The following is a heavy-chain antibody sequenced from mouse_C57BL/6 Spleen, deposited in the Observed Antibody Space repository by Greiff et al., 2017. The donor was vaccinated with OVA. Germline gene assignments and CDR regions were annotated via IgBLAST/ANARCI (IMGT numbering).Heavy chain of an antibody. V-gene: IGHV6-6*01. D-gene: IGHD1-1*01. CDR2: IRNKANNHAT. J-gene: IGHJ3*01. Sequence: EVKLMESGGGLVQPGGSMKLSCAASGFTFSDAWMDWVRQSPEKGLEWVAEIRNKANNHATYYAESVKGRFTISRDDSKSSVYLQMNSLRAEDTGIYYCTEYGSSYEGFAYWGQGTLVTVSA. CDR1: GFTFSDAW. CDR3: TEYGSSYEGFAY.